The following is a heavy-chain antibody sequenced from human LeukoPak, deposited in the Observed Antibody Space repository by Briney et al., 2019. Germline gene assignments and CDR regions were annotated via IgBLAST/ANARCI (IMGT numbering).Heavy chain of an antibody. CDR2: IHYSGDI. CDR3: ARVGCSGGSCYPDY. V-gene: IGHV4-59*01. J-gene: IGHJ4*02. Sequence: SETLSPTCTVSGASISTSYWYWIRQPPGKGLEWIGYIHYSGDINYSPSLKSRVTISAYTSKNQLSLKLSSVTAADTAVYYCARVGCSGGSCYPDYWGQGTLVTDSS. D-gene: IGHD2-15*01. CDR1: GASISTSY.